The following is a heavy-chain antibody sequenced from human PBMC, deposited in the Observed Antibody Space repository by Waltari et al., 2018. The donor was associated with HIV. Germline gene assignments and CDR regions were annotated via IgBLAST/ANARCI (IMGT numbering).Heavy chain of an antibody. J-gene: IGHJ4*02. CDR3: ARARYGSGLD. CDR1: GFPFSSHA. D-gene: IGHD3-10*01. Sequence: EVQLVESGGGLVQPGGSLRLPCASSGFPFSSHAMTWVRQAPGKGLEWVSYISSSGSTIYYADSVKGRFTISRDNAKNSLYLQMNSLRAEDTAVYYCARARYGSGLDWGQGTLVTVSS. V-gene: IGHV3-48*03. CDR2: ISSSGSTI.